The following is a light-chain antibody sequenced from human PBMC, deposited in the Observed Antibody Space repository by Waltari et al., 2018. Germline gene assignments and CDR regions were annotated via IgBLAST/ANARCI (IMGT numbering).Light chain of an antibody. CDR1: RSMSSW. V-gene: IGKV1-5*03. CDR2: KAS. J-gene: IGKJ4*01. Sequence: DIVMTQSPSTVSASVGDRVTITCRASRSMSSWLAWYQQKPGKAPKLLIHKASTLESGVPSRFSGSGSGTEFSLTISSLQAEDVAVYYCQQYYNIPLTFGGGTKLEIK. CDR3: QQYYNIPLT.